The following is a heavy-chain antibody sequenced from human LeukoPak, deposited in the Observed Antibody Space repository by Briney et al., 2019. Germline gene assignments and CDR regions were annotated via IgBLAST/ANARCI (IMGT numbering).Heavy chain of an antibody. CDR1: GFTFSDYA. J-gene: IGHJ5*02. CDR3: AREGKAAGTSGWIDP. Sequence: QPGGSLRLSCAASGFTFSDYAMHWVRQVPGKGLEWVAVIWYDGSNKYHADSVKGRFTISRDNSKNTLYLEMNSLKVEDTAVYYCAREGKAAGTSGWIDPRGQGTLVTVSS. V-gene: IGHV3-33*01. D-gene: IGHD6-13*01. CDR2: IWYDGSNK.